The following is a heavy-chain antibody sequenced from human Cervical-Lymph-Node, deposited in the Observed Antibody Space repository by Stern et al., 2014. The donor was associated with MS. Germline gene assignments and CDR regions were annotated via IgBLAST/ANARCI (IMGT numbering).Heavy chain of an antibody. D-gene: IGHD1-1*01. CDR2: IYSGGST. V-gene: IGHV3-53*01. J-gene: IGHJ6*02. CDR3: ARDQLESKVVYSYGMAV. Sequence: EVQLVESGGGLIQPGGSLRLSCAASGFTVSSNYMSWVRQAPGKGLEWVSVIYSGGSTYYAESVKGRFTISRDNSKNTLYLQMTSLRAEDTAVYYWARDQLESKVVYSYGMAVGAQGPTVPVSS. CDR1: GFTVSSNY.